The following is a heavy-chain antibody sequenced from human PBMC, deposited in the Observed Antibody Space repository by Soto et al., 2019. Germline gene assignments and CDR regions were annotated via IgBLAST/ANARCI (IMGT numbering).Heavy chain of an antibody. J-gene: IGHJ6*02. CDR1: RYIFTNYG. Sequence: QVQLVQSGVEVREPGASVKVSCKAVRYIFTNYGVSWVRQAPGQGLEWMGWITTYNGNTEYAQKFQGRVTMTTDASTSTAYMERGSLRSDDTAIYYCACALTGYGMDVWGQGTTVTVSS. CDR3: ACALTGYGMDV. CDR2: ITTYNGNT. V-gene: IGHV1-18*01.